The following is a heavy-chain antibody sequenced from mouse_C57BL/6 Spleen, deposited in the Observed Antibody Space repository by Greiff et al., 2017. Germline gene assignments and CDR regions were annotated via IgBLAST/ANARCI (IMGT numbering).Heavy chain of an antibody. J-gene: IGHJ4*01. V-gene: IGHV1-82*01. CDR3: ARDPFYYAMDY. CDR1: GYAFSSSW. Sequence: LQESGPELVKPGASVKISCKASGYAFSSSWMNWVKQRPGKGLEWIGRIYPGDGDTNYNGKFKGKATLTADKSSSTAYMQLSSLTSEDSAVYFCARDPFYYAMDYWGQGTSVTVSS. CDR2: IYPGDGDT.